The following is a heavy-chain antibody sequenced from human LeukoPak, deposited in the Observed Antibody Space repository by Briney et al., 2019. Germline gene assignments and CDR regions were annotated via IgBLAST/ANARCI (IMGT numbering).Heavy chain of an antibody. V-gene: IGHV3-21*01. Sequence: GGSLRLSCAASGFTFSSYSMNWVRQAPGKGLEWVSSISSSSSNIYYADSVKGRFTISRDNAKNSLYLQMNSLRAEDTAVCYCARERAGGAQTYYYYYYGMDVWGQGTTVTVSS. CDR3: ARERAGGAQTYYYYYYGMDV. D-gene: IGHD3-10*01. CDR2: ISSSSSNI. CDR1: GFTFSSYS. J-gene: IGHJ6*02.